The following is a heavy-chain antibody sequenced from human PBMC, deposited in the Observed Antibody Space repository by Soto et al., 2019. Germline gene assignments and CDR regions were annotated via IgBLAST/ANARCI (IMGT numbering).Heavy chain of an antibody. V-gene: IGHV3-7*01. CDR2: IEEDGSET. Sequence: EVQLVESGGGSVQPGGSLRLSCTVSGFTFSDFLMSWVRQAPGKGLEWVATIEEDGSETYYVDSVKGRFTVSRDNTKNSLYLQMNSLRAEDTAVDYCARSLDYWGQGSLVTVSS. CDR1: GFTFSDFL. CDR3: ARSLDY. J-gene: IGHJ4*02.